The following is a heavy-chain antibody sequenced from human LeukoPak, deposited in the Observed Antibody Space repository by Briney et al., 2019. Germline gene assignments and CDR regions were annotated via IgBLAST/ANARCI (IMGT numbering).Heavy chain of an antibody. J-gene: IGHJ4*02. CDR3: VKVPSILYSSSWFFDY. V-gene: IGHV3-23*01. CDR1: GFTFANYA. D-gene: IGHD6-13*01. Sequence: GRSLRLSCAASGFTFANYARSWVRQAPGKGLEWVSTINTGGSTYHAGSVRGRFTISRDNSKNTLYLQMNSLRAEDTALYYCVKVPSILYSSSWFFDYWGQGVLVTVSS. CDR2: INTGGST.